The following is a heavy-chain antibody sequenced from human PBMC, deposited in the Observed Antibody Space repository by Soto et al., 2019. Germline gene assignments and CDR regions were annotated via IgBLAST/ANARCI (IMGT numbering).Heavy chain of an antibody. CDR2: IYYSGST. J-gene: IGHJ4*02. CDR3: AIAYCGGDCYHDY. V-gene: IGHV4-59*01. CDR1: GGSISSYY. D-gene: IGHD2-21*02. Sequence: SETLSLTCTVSGGSISSYYWSWIRQPPGKGLEWIGYIYYSGSTNYNPSLKSRVTISVDTSKNQFSLKLSSVTAADTAVYYCAIAYCGGDCYHDYWGQGTLVTVSS.